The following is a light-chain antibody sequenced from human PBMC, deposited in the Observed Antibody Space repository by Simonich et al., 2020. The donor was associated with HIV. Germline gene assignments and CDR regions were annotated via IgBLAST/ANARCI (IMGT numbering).Light chain of an antibody. CDR2: STD. V-gene: IGLV7-43*01. Sequence: QTGVIPEPSLTVSPGGTVTLTCASSTGAVPSSYYLNWFHQKPGQAPRALIYSTDNKHSCTPARFSGSLLGGKAALTLSDVQPEDEAEYYCLLYYGGAQGVFGGGTKLTVL. J-gene: IGLJ3*02. CDR1: TGAVPSSYY. CDR3: LLYYGGAQGV.